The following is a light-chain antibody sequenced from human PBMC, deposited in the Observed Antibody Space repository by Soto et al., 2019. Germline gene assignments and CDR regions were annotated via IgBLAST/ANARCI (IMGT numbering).Light chain of an antibody. Sequence: EIVMTQSPGTLSLSPGERATLSCRASQSVSSNYLAWYQQKPGQAPRLLIYGASNRATGIPARFSGSGSGTDFTLTISSLEPEDSAVYYCQQRSNWPSITCGQGTRLEI. CDR3: QQRSNWPSIT. V-gene: IGKV3-11*01. J-gene: IGKJ5*01. CDR1: QSVSSNY. CDR2: GAS.